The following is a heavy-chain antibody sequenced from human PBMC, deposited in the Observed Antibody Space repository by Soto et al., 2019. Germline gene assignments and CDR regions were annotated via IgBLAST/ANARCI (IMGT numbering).Heavy chain of an antibody. CDR1: GGSISSSSYY. Sequence: LSLTCTVSGGSISSSSYYWGWIRQPPGKGLEWIGSIYYSGSTYYNPSLKSRVTISVDTSKNQFSLKLSSVTAADTAVYYCARHVRGSAIDAWGQGTLVTVSS. D-gene: IGHD3-10*01. CDR2: IYYSGST. J-gene: IGHJ5*02. V-gene: IGHV4-39*01. CDR3: ARHVRGSAIDA.